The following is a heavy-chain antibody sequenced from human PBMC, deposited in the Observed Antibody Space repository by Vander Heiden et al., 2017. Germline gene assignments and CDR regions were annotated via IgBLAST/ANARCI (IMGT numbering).Heavy chain of an antibody. J-gene: IGHJ6*02. CDR1: GFPFSRYA. CDR2: ISGSGGST. V-gene: IGHV3-23*01. D-gene: IGHD6-13*01. Sequence: VQLLESGGGLVQPAGSLRLSCAASGFPFSRYAMSWLRHAAGKGLEWVSAISGSGGSTYYADSVKGRFTISRDNSKNTLYLQMNSLRAEDTAVYYCAKGGAAAPESYYYGMDVWGQGTTVTVSS. CDR3: AKGGAAAPESYYYGMDV.